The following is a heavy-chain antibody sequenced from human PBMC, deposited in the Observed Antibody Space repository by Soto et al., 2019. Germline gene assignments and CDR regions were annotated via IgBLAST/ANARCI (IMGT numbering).Heavy chain of an antibody. CDR1: GCNFDEYV. V-gene: IGHV3-49*04. Sequence: SLRLSCTTSGCNFDEYVITCVLHAPGKGVDFVGHSGHKASGGAVKYGASGKYRISISSDDTISVVYPQANSPKPVDTAVYYCTILPAGSQSNIKFWGTGTLVTVSS. D-gene: IGHD2-15*01. CDR2: SGHKASGGAV. CDR3: TILPAGSQSNIKF. J-gene: IGHJ4*02.